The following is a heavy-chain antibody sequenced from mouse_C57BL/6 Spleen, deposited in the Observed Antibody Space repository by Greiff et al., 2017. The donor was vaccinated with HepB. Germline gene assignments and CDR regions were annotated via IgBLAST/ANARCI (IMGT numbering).Heavy chain of an antibody. Sequence: QVQLKESGPGLVQPSQSLSITCTVSGFSLTSYGVHWVRQSPGKGLEWLGVIWSGGSTDYNAAFISRLSISKDNSKSQVFFKMNSLQADDTAIYYCARNFWITTVVDAMDYWGQGTSVTVSS. J-gene: IGHJ4*01. CDR3: ARNFWITTVVDAMDY. D-gene: IGHD1-1*01. CDR1: GFSLTSYG. V-gene: IGHV2-2*01. CDR2: IWSGGST.